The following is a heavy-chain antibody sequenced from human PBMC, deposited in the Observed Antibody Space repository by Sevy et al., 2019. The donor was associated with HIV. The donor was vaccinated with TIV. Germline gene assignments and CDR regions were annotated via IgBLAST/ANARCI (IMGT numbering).Heavy chain of an antibody. D-gene: IGHD2-21*01. CDR2: VDQGGSQK. Sequence: GGSLRLSCAASGFSFSDYFMGWVRQAPGKGLEWVANVDQGGSQKYYVDSVKGRFTISRDNAKNSVYLQMNRLRLDDTAVYYCAKELWPGDYWGQGTLVTVSS. CDR3: AKELWPGDY. CDR1: GFSFSDYF. J-gene: IGHJ4*02. V-gene: IGHV3-7*01.